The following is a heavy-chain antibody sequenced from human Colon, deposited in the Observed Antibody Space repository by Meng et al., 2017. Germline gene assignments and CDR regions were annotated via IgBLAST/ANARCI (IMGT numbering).Heavy chain of an antibody. J-gene: IGHJ4*02. CDR2: IYYSGST. V-gene: IGHV4-39*07. CDR3: APIQVANRCFDY. D-gene: IGHD2-15*01. Sequence: SETLSLTCSVSGGSISSSYYYWGWIRQPPGKGLEWIGSIYYSGSTYYNPSLKSRVTISVDTSKNQFSLKLTPVTAADTAMYNCAPIQVANRCFDYWGQGTLVTVSS. CDR1: GGSISSSYYY.